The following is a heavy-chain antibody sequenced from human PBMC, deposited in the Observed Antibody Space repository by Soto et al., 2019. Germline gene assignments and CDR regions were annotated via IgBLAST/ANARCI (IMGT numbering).Heavy chain of an antibody. CDR1: GGTFSTYS. Sequence: QVQLVQSGAEVKKSGSSVKVSCKASGGTFSTYSISWVRRAPGQGLEWMGRIIPSVGTTTYSQKFEGRVTISADKASSTAYMVLRSLRSDDTAVHYCARPRSDASTLAARRGGYYHYMDVWCTGTTVTVSS. J-gene: IGHJ6*03. V-gene: IGHV1-69*08. CDR3: ARPRSDASTLAARRGGYYHYMDV. D-gene: IGHD6-6*01. CDR2: IIPSVGTT.